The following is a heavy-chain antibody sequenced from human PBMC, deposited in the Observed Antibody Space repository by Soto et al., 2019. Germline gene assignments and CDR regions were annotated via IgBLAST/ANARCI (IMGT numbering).Heavy chain of an antibody. V-gene: IGHV3-30*04. D-gene: IGHD6-19*01. CDR2: MSHDGRNK. CDR1: GFTFSTYA. J-gene: IGHJ4*02. CDR3: ARDVRERQWLDFFDY. Sequence: QVQLVESGGGVVQPGKSLRLSCAASGFTFSTYAIHWVRQAPGKGLEWVAVMSHDGRNKYYAESVKGRFTISRDNSKNTLYLQMNSLRAEDTAVYYCARDVRERQWLDFFDYWGQGTLVTVSS.